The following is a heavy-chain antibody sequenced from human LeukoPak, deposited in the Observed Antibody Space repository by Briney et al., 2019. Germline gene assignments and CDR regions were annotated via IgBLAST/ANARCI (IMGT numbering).Heavy chain of an antibody. CDR1: GVSISTSRYY. CDR3: ARGGYFDWLLYASDAFDI. Sequence: SETLSLTCTVSGVSISTSRYYWGWIRQPPGKGLEWIGNIYYTGPTYYNASLESRVTISLDTSKNQFSLKLSSVTAADTAVYYCARGGYFDWLLYASDAFDIWGQGTMVTVSS. D-gene: IGHD3-9*01. CDR2: IYYTGPT. V-gene: IGHV4-39*07. J-gene: IGHJ3*02.